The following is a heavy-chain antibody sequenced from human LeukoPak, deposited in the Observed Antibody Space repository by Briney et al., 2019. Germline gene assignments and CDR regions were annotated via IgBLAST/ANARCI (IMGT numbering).Heavy chain of an antibody. V-gene: IGHV3-11*01. D-gene: IGHD3-9*01. J-gene: IGHJ6*02. CDR3: ARMYYDILTGPQPYYYGMDV. CDR2: ISSSGSTI. Sequence: PGGSLRLSCAASGFTFSDYYMSWIRQAPGKGLEWVSYISSSGSTIYYVDSVKGRFTISRDNAKNSLYLQMNSLRAEDTAVYYCARMYYDILTGPQPYYYGMDVWGQGTTVTVSS. CDR1: GFTFSDYY.